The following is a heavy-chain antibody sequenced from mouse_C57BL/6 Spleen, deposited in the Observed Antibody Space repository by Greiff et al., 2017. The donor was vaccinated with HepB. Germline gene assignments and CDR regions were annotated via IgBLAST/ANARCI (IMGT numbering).Heavy chain of an antibody. CDR1: GYTFTSYW. J-gene: IGHJ2*01. V-gene: IGHV1-52*01. Sequence: QVQLQQPGAELVRPGSSVKLSCKASGYTFTSYWMHWVKQRPIQGLEWIGNIDPSDRETHYNQKFKDKATLTVDKSSSTAYMQLSSLTSEDSAVYYCARGSFDYWGQGTTLTVSS. CDR3: ARGSFDY. CDR2: IDPSDRET.